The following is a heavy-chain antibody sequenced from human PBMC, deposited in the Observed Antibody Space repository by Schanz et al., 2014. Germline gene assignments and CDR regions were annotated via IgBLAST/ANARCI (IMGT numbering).Heavy chain of an antibody. V-gene: IGHV1-18*01. J-gene: IGHJ6*03. CDR3: AGTYCSSTSCYTGYYYMDV. Sequence: QVQVVQSGAEVKKPGASVKVSCKASGYTFTDYGVIWVRQAPGQGLEWMGWISTSNGNTNYIQKLQGRVTMTTDTSTSTAYMELRSLRSDDTAVYYCAGTYCSSTSCYTGYYYMDVWGKGTTVTVSS. CDR1: GYTFTDYG. D-gene: IGHD2-2*02. CDR2: ISTSNGNT.